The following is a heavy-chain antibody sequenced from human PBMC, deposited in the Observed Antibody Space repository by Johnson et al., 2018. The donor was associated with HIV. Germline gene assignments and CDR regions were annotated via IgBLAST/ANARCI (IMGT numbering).Heavy chain of an antibody. CDR1: GFSFSNYA. CDR3: AKVMTASSVNSFGGVIDAFDI. CDR2: IQFDGSHK. J-gene: IGHJ3*02. Sequence: QVQLVESGGGVVQPGGSLRLTCKASGFSFSNYAIHWVRQAPGKGLEWVTFIQFDGSHKYSADFVKGRFTISRDTSKKSVFLQMNNLRPEDTAVYYCAKVMTASSVNSFGGVIDAFDIWGQGTMVTVSS. D-gene: IGHD3-16*01. V-gene: IGHV3-30*02.